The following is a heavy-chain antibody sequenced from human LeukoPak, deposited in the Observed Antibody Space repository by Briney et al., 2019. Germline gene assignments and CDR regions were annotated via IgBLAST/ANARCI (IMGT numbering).Heavy chain of an antibody. D-gene: IGHD1-14*01. J-gene: IGHJ4*02. CDR2: ISPIGSRT. Sequence: GGSLRLSCAASGFNFNNFAMSWVRQAPGKGLEWVSAISPIGSRTYYADSVKGRFTISRDNSKNTLYLQMNSLRAGDTAIYYCAKASTVLKPIDSWGQGTLVTVSS. CDR3: AKASTVLKPIDS. V-gene: IGHV3-23*01. CDR1: GFNFNNFA.